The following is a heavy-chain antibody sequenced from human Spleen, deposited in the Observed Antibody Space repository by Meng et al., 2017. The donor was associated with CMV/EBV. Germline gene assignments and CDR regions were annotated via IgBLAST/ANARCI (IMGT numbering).Heavy chain of an antibody. CDR1: GFTFISYS. J-gene: IGHJ6*02. CDR2: ISSGSDYI. V-gene: IGHV3-21*01. Sequence: GESLKISCAASGFTFISYSMNWVRQAPGKGLEWVSSISSGSDYIYYADSLEGRFTISRDNAKNTLYLQMNSLRAEDTAVYYCAKDLVVVIATGYYGMDVWGQGTTVTVSS. CDR3: AKDLVVVIATGYYGMDV. D-gene: IGHD2-21*01.